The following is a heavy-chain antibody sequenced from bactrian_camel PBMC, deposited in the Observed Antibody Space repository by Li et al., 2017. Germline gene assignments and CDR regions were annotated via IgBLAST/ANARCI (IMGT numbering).Heavy chain of an antibody. V-gene: IGHV3S40*01. CDR2: IATGSGNT. Sequence: DVQLVESGGGSVQAGGSLRLSCAASGYTYNRNCMAWFRQAPGKEREGVARIATGSGNTYYADSVKGQFTISQDNAKNTVYLQMNSLKPEDTAMYYCAADLPCSSLWPIKTATDDADFTYWGQGTQVTVS. CDR1: GYTYNRNC. J-gene: IGHJ6*01. CDR3: AADLPCSSLWPIKTATDDADFTY. D-gene: IGHD2*01.